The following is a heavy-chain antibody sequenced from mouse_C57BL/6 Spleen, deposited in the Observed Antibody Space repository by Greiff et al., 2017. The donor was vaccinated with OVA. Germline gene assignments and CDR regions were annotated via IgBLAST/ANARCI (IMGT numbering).Heavy chain of an antibody. Sequence: QVQLQQSGAELVMPGASVKLSCKASGYTFTSYWMHWVKQRPGQGLEWIGEIDPSDSYTNYNQKFKGKSTLTVDKSSSTAYMQLSSLTSEDSAVYYCARYYYGFVYGGQGTLVTVCA. CDR1: GYTFTSYW. D-gene: IGHD1-1*01. CDR2: IDPSDSYT. J-gene: IGHJ3*01. CDR3: ARYYYGFVY. V-gene: IGHV1-69*01.